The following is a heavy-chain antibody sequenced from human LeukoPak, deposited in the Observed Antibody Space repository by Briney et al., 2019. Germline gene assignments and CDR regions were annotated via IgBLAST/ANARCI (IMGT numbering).Heavy chain of an antibody. V-gene: IGHV3-48*02. J-gene: IGHJ4*02. CDR1: GFPFSSYV. D-gene: IGHD1-14*01. CDR3: ARDYDRALDH. Sequence: PGGSLRLSCEASGFPFSSYVMSWVRQAPGKGLEWISYINHNGEAIYYPDFVKGRFTISRDNAKNSLYLQMNALRDEDTAVYYCARDYDRALDHWGQGTRVTVSS. CDR2: INHNGEAI.